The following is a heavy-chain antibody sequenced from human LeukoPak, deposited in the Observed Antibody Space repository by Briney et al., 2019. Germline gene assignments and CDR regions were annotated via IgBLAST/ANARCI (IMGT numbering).Heavy chain of an antibody. J-gene: IGHJ6*03. V-gene: IGHV4-34*01. CDR2: INHSGST. CDR1: VGSFSGYY. CDR3: ARRAEYSSPFYYYYYMDV. Sequence: SETLSLTCAVYVGSFSGYYWSWIRQPPGKGLEWIGEINHSGSTNYNPSLKSRVTISVDTSKNQFSLRLSSVTAADTAVYYCARRAEYSSPFYYYYYMDVWGKGTTVAVSS. D-gene: IGHD6-6*01.